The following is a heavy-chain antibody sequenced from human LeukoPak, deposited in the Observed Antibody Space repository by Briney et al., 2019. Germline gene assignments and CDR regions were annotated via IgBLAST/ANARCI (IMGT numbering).Heavy chain of an antibody. CDR3: VRMGYTYGYGDY. D-gene: IGHD5-18*01. CDR1: GYSFTGYY. J-gene: IGHJ4*02. V-gene: IGHV1-2*02. Sequence: GASVKVSCKTSGYSFTGYYMHWVRQGPGQGLEWMGWINSNSGGTNYAQKFKGRVTMTMDTSIKTVYMELSNLRSDDTAVFYCVRMGYTYGYGDYWGQGTLVTVSS. CDR2: INSNSGGT.